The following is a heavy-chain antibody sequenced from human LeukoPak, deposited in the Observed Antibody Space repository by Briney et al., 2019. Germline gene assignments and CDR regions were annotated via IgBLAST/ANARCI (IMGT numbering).Heavy chain of an antibody. Sequence: SETLSLTCAVYGGSFSGYYWSWIRQPPGKGLEWIREINHSGSTNYNPSLRSRFTISLDRPKKQFSLKLSSVNVADTAVYYCARGLPRNDFWSGFATYWFDPWGRGTLVTVSS. CDR2: INHSGST. V-gene: IGHV4-34*01. CDR3: ARGLPRNDFWSGFATYWFDP. D-gene: IGHD3-3*01. J-gene: IGHJ5*02. CDR1: GGSFSGYY.